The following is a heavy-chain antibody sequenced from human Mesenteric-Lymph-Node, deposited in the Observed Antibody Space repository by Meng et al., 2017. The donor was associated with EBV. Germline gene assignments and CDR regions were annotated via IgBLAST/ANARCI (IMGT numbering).Heavy chain of an antibody. J-gene: IGHJ4*02. Sequence: HVQLQGSGPGLVKPLGTLALTCAVSGDHISSSNWWNWVRQPPGKGLEWIGEVYHTGSANYNPSLKSRVIIAVDKSNNQFSLRLSSVTAADTAVYYCARVGYNYVYYFDFWGQGTLVTVSS. D-gene: IGHD5-24*01. CDR3: ARVGYNYVYYFDF. CDR2: VYHTGSA. V-gene: IGHV4-4*02. CDR1: GDHISSSNW.